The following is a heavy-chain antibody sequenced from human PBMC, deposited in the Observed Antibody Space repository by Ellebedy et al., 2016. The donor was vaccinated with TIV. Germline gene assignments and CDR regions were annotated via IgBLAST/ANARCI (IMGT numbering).Heavy chain of an antibody. CDR3: VRAIGSSSSY. J-gene: IGHJ4*02. CDR2: IKQDGSEK. V-gene: IGHV3-7*01. D-gene: IGHD6-6*01. CDR1: GFTFSTYW. Sequence: GGSLRLXXAASGFTFSTYWMSWVRQAPGKGLEWVANIKQDGSEKYYVDSVKGRFTISRDNAKNSLYLQMNSLRAEDTAVYYCVRAIGSSSSYWGQGTLVTVSS.